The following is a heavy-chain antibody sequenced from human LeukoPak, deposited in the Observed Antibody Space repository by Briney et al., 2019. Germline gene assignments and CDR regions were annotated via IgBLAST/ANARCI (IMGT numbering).Heavy chain of an antibody. CDR3: ARQTEMAKITSPPDY. D-gene: IGHD5-24*01. CDR1: GYPFTRYW. Sequence: GESLKISCKGSGYPFTRYWIGWVRQMPGKGLELMGTIYPGDSDIRYSPSFQGQVPISANNSISTAYLQWGSLKASDTAIYYCARQTEMAKITSPPDYWGQGTLVTVSS. CDR2: IYPGDSDI. V-gene: IGHV5-51*01. J-gene: IGHJ4*02.